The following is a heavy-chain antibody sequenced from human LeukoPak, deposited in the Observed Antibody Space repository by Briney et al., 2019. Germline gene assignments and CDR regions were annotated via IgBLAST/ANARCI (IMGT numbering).Heavy chain of an antibody. D-gene: IGHD3-9*01. Sequence: GGSLRLSCAASGFTFSNAWMSWVRQAPGKGLEWVSSISSSSSYIYYADSVKGRFTISRDNAKNSLYLQMNSLRAEDTAVYYCARIPGDYDILTGYYNHYYGMDVWGQGTTVTVSS. V-gene: IGHV3-21*01. J-gene: IGHJ6*02. CDR3: ARIPGDYDILTGYYNHYYGMDV. CDR2: ISSSSSYI. CDR1: GFTFSNAW.